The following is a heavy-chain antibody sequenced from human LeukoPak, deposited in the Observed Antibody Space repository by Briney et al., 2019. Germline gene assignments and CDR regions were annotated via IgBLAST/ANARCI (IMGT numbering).Heavy chain of an antibody. CDR1: GFTFSSYA. Sequence: QPGGSLRLSCAASGFTFSSYAMSWVRQAPGKGLEWVSAISGSGGSTYYADSVKGRFTISRDNSKNTLYLQMNSLRAEDTAVYYCARDRASAGTGGAYWGQGSLVTVSS. V-gene: IGHV3-23*01. CDR3: ARDRASAGTGGAY. D-gene: IGHD6-13*01. J-gene: IGHJ4*02. CDR2: ISGSGGST.